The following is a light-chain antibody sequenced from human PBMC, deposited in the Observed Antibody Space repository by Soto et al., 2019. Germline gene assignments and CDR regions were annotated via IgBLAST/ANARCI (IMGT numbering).Light chain of an antibody. CDR3: QQYNTYSPERT. V-gene: IGKV1-5*01. Sequence: DIQMTQSPSTLSAFVGDRVTITCRASQSIGRWLAWYQQKPGKAPKLLIYDASSLESGVPSRLSGSGSGTEFTLTISSLQPDDFATYYCQQYNTYSPERTFGQGTKVEV. CDR1: QSIGRW. J-gene: IGKJ1*01. CDR2: DAS.